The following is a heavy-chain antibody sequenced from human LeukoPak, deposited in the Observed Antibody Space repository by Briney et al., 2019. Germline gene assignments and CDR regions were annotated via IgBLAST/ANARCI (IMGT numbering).Heavy chain of an antibody. D-gene: IGHD3-22*01. V-gene: IGHV4-39*07. CDR1: GDSISSSSYY. CDR2: IYYSGNT. J-gene: IGHJ4*02. Sequence: KPSETLSLTCTVSGDSISSSSYYWGWIRQPPGKGLEWIGSIYYSGNTYCNPSLKSRVTISVDTSKNQFSLKLRSVTAADTAVYYCARDRGHYEPYYFDYWGQGTLVTVSS. CDR3: ARDRGHYEPYYFDY.